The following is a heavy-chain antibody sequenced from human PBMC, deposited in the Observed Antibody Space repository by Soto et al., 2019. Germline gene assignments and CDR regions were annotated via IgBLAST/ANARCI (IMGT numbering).Heavy chain of an antibody. V-gene: IGHV1-69*13. Sequence: SVKVSCKASGGTFSSYAISWVRQAPGQGLEWMVGIIPIFGTANYAQKFQGRVTITADESTSTAYMELSSLRSEDTAVYYFARDRRVATTPVSLDGMDVWGQGTTVTVSS. CDR2: IIPIFGTA. CDR3: ARDRRVATTPVSLDGMDV. J-gene: IGHJ6*02. CDR1: GGTFSSYA. D-gene: IGHD5-12*01.